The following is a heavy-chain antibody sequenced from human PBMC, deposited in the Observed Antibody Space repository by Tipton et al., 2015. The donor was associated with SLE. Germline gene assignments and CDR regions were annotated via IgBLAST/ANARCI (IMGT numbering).Heavy chain of an antibody. D-gene: IGHD4-11*01. CDR2: IYSGGST. CDR1: GFTVSSNY. Sequence: SLRLSCAASGFTVSSNYMSWVRQAPGKGLEWVSVIYSGGSTYYADSVKGRFTISRDNAKNTLYLQMNSLRAEDTAVYYCARDPYGNEDYWGQGTLVTVSS. J-gene: IGHJ4*02. CDR3: ARDPYGNEDY. V-gene: IGHV3-53*01.